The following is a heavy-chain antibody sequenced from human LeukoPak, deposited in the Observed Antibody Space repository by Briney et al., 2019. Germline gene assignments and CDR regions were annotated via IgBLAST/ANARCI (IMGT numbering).Heavy chain of an antibody. D-gene: IGHD1-14*01. Sequence: GPCLTPAHAPSAPSLSMYWTRSVRHAPGDRLVCVLCINRDGRSTSYAVSVKVRFTISRDNAKNTLYLQMNSLRAEDTAVYYCATGQWPGMDVWGEETTVTVSS. V-gene: IGHV3-74*01. CDR2: INRDGRST. J-gene: IGHJ6*04. CDR1: APSLSMYW. CDR3: ATGQWPGMDV.